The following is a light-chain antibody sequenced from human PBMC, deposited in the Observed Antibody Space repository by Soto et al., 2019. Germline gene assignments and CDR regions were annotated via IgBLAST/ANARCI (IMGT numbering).Light chain of an antibody. CDR1: QSISRT. Sequence: IVLTQSPGTLSLSPGEGLTLSCRASQSISRTLAWYQQRPGQAPRLLIYGASSRATGVPARFSGSGSGTEFTLTISSLQSEDFAVYYCQQYNDWPLTFGGGTKVDIK. CDR2: GAS. J-gene: IGKJ4*01. CDR3: QQYNDWPLT. V-gene: IGKV3-15*01.